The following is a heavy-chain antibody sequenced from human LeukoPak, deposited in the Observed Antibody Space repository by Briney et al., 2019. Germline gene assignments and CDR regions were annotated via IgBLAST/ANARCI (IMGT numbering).Heavy chain of an antibody. J-gene: IGHJ6*02. V-gene: IGHV1-2*02. D-gene: IGHD2-2*01. CDR1: GYTFTSYH. CDR3: ARDHCTSSGCYEYYYYGVDV. CDR2: INPNSGGT. Sequence: ASVKVSCKASGYTFTSYHMHWVRQAPGQGLEWMGWINPNSGGTNSAQKFQGRVTMTRDTSVSTAYMELSRLRSDDTAVYYCARDHCTSSGCYEYYYYGVDVWGQGTTVTVSS.